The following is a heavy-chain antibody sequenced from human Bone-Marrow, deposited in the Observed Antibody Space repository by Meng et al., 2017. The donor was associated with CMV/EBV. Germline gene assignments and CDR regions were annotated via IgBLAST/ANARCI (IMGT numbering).Heavy chain of an antibody. CDR1: GGTFSSYA. J-gene: IGHJ6*02. D-gene: IGHD3-9*01. CDR3: TRTYYDILTGYSHGMAV. Sequence: SVKVSCKASGGTFSSYAISWVRQAPGQGLEWMGGTIPIFGTANYAQKFQGRVTITTDESTSTAYMELSSLRSEDTAVYYCTRTYYDILTGYSHGMAVWGQWPTVTVYS. V-gene: IGHV1-69*05. CDR2: TIPIFGTA.